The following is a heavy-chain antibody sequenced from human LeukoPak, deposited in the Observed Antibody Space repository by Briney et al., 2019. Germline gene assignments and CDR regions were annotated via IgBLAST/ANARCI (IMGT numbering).Heavy chain of an antibody. CDR2: IYHSGST. D-gene: IGHD2-2*01. CDR1: GYSISSGYY. CDR3: ARADRVPSAPDP. J-gene: IGHJ5*02. Sequence: SSETLSLTCTVSGYSISSGYYWGWIRQPPGKGLEWIGSIYHSGSTYYNPSLKSRVTISVDTSMNQFSLKLSSVTAADTAVYYCARADRVPSAPDPWGQGTLVTVSS. V-gene: IGHV4-38-2*02.